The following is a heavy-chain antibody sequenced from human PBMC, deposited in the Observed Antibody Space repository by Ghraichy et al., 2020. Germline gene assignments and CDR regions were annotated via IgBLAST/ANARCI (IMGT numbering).Heavy chain of an antibody. J-gene: IGHJ4*02. CDR1: GFTFSSYG. CDR3: VRYGSRGLGY. Sequence: LSLTCAASGFTFSSYGMKWVRQAPGKGLEWVSYISSSSGTIYYTDSVKGRFTISRDHAKNLLYLQMNSLRDEDTAVYYCVRYGSRGLGYWGQGNLITVSS. D-gene: IGHD6-25*01. CDR2: ISSSSGTI. V-gene: IGHV3-48*02.